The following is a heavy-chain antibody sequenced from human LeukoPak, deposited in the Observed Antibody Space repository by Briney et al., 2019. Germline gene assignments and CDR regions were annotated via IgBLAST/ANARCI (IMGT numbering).Heavy chain of an antibody. V-gene: IGHV4-4*07. CDR2: ISGSGVI. J-gene: IGHJ5*02. D-gene: IGHD3-10*01. CDR1: GGPITTYY. Sequence: SETLSLTCTVSGGPITTYYLSWIRQSAGMGLEWIGRISGSGVITYNPSLKSRVILSLDTSNNHFSLKLISVTAANTAVYYCARDSGTTGEVKFDPWGQGMLVTVSS. CDR3: ARDSGTTGEVKFDP.